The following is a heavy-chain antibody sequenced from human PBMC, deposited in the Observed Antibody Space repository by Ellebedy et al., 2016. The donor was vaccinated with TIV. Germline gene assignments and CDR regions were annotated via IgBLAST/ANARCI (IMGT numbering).Heavy chain of an antibody. J-gene: IGHJ4*02. CDR1: GFTFSKAW. CDR2: IWYDGSNK. CDR3: ARSDSIKGYFDY. D-gene: IGHD3-3*02. V-gene: IGHV3-33*07. Sequence: GESLKISXAASGFTFSKAWVNWVRQAPGKGLEWVAVIWYDGSNKYYADSVKGRFTISRDNSKNTLYLQMNSLRAEDTAVYYCARSDSIKGYFDYWGQGTLVTVSS.